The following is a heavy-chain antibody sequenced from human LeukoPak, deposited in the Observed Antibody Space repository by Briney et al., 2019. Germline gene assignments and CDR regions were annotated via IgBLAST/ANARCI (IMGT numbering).Heavy chain of an antibody. J-gene: IGHJ4*02. V-gene: IGHV3-11*01. CDR1: GFTFSDSY. D-gene: IGHD2-21*01. CDR2: ISGSGHDI. Sequence: GGSLRLSCAASGFTFSDSYMTWVRQAPGKGVEWVAYISGSGHDINYSDSVKGRFTISRDSSKNTLFLQMNRLRPEDAAVYYCAKAPVTTCRGAYCYPFDYWGQGTLVTVSS. CDR3: AKAPVTTCRGAYCYPFDY.